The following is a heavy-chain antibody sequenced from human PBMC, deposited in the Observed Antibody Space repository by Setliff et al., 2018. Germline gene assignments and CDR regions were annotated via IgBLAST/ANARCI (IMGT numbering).Heavy chain of an antibody. CDR1: GFTFSSYA. J-gene: IGHJ4*01. V-gene: IGHV3-30-3*01. CDR3: AKEVQPRRGPVYDSSGLAFDY. D-gene: IGHD3-22*01. Sequence: PGGSLRLSCAASGFTFSSYAMHWVRQAPGKGLEWVAVISYDGSNKYYADSVKGRFTISRDDSKNTVSLQMNSLRAEDTAVYYCAKEVQPRRGPVYDSSGLAFDYWGQGTLVTVSS. CDR2: ISYDGSNK.